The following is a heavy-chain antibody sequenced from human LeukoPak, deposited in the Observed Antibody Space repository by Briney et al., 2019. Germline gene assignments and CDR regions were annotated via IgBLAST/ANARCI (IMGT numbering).Heavy chain of an antibody. Sequence: PGGSLRLSCAASGFTFSSYAMSWVRQAPATGLDGVSVISGSGGSTYYADSVKGRFTISRDNAKNSLYLQMNSLRADDTAVYYCARLRSKHWFDPWGQGTLVTVSS. CDR3: ARLRSKHWFDP. J-gene: IGHJ5*02. D-gene: IGHD4-11*01. V-gene: IGHV3-23*01. CDR1: GFTFSSYA. CDR2: ISGSGGST.